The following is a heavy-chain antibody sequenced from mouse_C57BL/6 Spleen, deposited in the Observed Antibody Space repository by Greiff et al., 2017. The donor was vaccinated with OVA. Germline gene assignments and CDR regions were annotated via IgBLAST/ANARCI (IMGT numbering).Heavy chain of an antibody. CDR2: INPNNGGT. CDR1: GYTFTDYY. Sequence: EVQLQQSGPELVKPGASVKISCKASGYTFTDYYMNWVKQSHGKSLEWIGDINPNNGGTSYNQKFKGKATLTVDKSSSTAYMELRSLTSADSAVYYCARFYYGSSYDYWSQGTTLTVSS. V-gene: IGHV1-26*01. D-gene: IGHD1-1*01. J-gene: IGHJ2*01. CDR3: ARFYYGSSYDY.